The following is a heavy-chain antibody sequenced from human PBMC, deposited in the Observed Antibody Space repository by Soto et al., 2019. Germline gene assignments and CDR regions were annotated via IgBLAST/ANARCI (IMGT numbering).Heavy chain of an antibody. Sequence: QVQLVESGGGVVQPGRSLNPPCEASGFTSNNYAMPWVPQAPAKGLEWVAVISYDGSNKYYADSVKGRFTISRDNSKNTLYLQMNSLRAEDTAVYYCARELAYHNSGYVNAYWGQGTLVTVSS. J-gene: IGHJ4*02. D-gene: IGHD3-22*01. V-gene: IGHV3-30-3*01. CDR2: ISYDGSNK. CDR3: ARELAYHNSGYVNAY. CDR1: GFTSNNYA.